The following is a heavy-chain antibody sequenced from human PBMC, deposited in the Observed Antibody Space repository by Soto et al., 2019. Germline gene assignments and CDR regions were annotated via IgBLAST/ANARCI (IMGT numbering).Heavy chain of an antibody. D-gene: IGHD5-18*01. Sequence: PGGALRLSCAASGFTFSTYAMSWVRQSPGKGLGWVSAISGSGCATYYADSLKGRFTIARDNSKNTLYLQINSLRAEATTVYYCGQDRYHYATTGGIDTCGQGTPVTVSS. CDR3: GQDRYHYATTGGIDT. CDR1: GFTFSTYA. V-gene: IGHV3-23*01. J-gene: IGHJ5*02. CDR2: ISGSGCAT.